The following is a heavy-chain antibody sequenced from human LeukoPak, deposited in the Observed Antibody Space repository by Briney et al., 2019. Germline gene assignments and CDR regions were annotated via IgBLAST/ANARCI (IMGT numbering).Heavy chain of an antibody. V-gene: IGHV4-59*07. Sequence: SDTLSLTCTVYGGSISSYYWSWIRQPPGKGLEWIGYIYYSGSTSYNPSLKSRVTVSVDTSKNQFSLKLSSVTAADTAVYYCARVSGYHCGSVYFYCGQGAQVTVSS. J-gene: IGHJ4*02. CDR1: GGSISSYY. CDR2: IYYSGST. CDR3: ARVSGYHCGSVYFY. D-gene: IGHD5-12*01.